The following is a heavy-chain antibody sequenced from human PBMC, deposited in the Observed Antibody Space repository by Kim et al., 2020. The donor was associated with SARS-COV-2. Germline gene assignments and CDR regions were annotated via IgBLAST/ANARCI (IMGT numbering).Heavy chain of an antibody. CDR1: GGSISSSSYY. J-gene: IGHJ4*02. D-gene: IGHD3-9*01. CDR3: ARPLLLQQVLRYKDTLNDY. V-gene: IGHV4-39*01. CDR2: IYYSGST. Sequence: SETLSLTCTVSGGSISSSSYYWGWIRQPPGKGLEWIGSIYYSGSTYYNPSLMSRVTISVDTSKNQFSLKLSSVTAADTAVYYCARPLLLQQVLRYKDTLNDYWGQGTLVTVSS.